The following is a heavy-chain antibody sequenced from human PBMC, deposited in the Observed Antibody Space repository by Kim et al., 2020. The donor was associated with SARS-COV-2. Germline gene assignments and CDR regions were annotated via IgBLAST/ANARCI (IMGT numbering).Heavy chain of an antibody. J-gene: IGHJ4*02. CDR3: AKDSSMIGAPGPQEDY. D-gene: IGHD3-22*01. V-gene: IGHV3-30*18. CDR1: GFTFSSYG. Sequence: GGSLRLSCAASGFTFSSYGMHWVRQAPGKGLEWVAVISYDGSNKYYADSVKGRFTISRDNSKNTLYLQMNSLRAEDTAVYYCAKDSSMIGAPGPQEDYWGQGTLVTVSS. CDR2: ISYDGSNK.